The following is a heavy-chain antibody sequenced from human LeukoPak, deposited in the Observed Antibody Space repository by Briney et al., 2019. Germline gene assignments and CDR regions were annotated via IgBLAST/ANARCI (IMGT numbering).Heavy chain of an antibody. V-gene: IGHV1-18*01. CDR1: GYNFNNYG. CDR3: ARLEMYNYDSSGYYLGGYLDY. Sequence: GASVKVSRKTSGYNFNNYGISWVRQAPGQGLEWMGWISAYSGDTNYAQKLQGRVSMTTDTSTSTAYMELRSLRSDDTAVYYCARLEMYNYDSSGYYLGGYLDYWGQGTLVTVSS. J-gene: IGHJ4*02. CDR2: ISAYSGDT. D-gene: IGHD3-22*01.